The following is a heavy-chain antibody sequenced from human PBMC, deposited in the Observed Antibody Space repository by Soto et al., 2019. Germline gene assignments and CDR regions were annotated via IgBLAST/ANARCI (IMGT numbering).Heavy chain of an antibody. D-gene: IGHD3-3*02. CDR1: GYTFTNFS. CDR2: INAGSGYT. J-gene: IGHJ6*02. Sequence: QVQLVQSGAEVKKPGASVKISCEASGYTFTNFSIHWVRKAPGQSLEWMGWINAGSGYTKYSRRFQDRLIITRDRAASTAYLELSLLRAEDTARFYCARGRGVIRKYYGMDVWGQGTTVTVSS. CDR3: ARGRGVIRKYYGMDV. V-gene: IGHV1-3*01.